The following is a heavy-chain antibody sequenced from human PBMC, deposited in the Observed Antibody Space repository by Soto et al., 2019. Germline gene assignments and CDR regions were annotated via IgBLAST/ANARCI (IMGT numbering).Heavy chain of an antibody. CDR2: IYHSGNT. Sequence: PSETLSLTCAVSGCSISSSNWWNWVRQPPGKGLEWIGEIYHSGNTNYNPSLKSRVTISVDKSKNQFSLKLSSVTAADAAVYYCARDTYYYDPSGYHLTNWFDPWGQGTLVTVSS. V-gene: IGHV4-4*02. D-gene: IGHD3-22*01. J-gene: IGHJ5*01. CDR3: ARDTYYYDPSGYHLTNWFDP. CDR1: GCSISSSNW.